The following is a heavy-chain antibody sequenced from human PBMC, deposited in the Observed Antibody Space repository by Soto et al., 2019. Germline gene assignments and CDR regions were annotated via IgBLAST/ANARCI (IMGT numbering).Heavy chain of an antibody. CDR1: GFTVRTND. CDR2: IYSGGNT. J-gene: IGHJ6*01. CDR3: ARANLVYGSGSYYYYNYYSPDV. Sequence: RGSLRLSCVASGFTVRTNDMSWVRQVPGQGLEWVSSIYSGGNTYYADSVKGRFTISRDNSKNTLSLQMNSLRAEDTAVYYCARANLVYGSGSYYYYNYYSPDVWGLGTTVTVSS. D-gene: IGHD3-10*01. V-gene: IGHV3-66*01.